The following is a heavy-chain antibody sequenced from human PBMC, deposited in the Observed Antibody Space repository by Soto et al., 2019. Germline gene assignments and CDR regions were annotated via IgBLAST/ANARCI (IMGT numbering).Heavy chain of an antibody. D-gene: IGHD7-27*01. V-gene: IGHV1-8*01. Sequence: QVQLVQSGAEVKKPGASVKVSCKASGYIFTSYDINWVRQATGQGLEWMGWMNPNSGNTGYAQKFKGRVTMTRNTSISTAYMELSSLRSEDTAVYYCASLPWANYYYYGMDVWGQGTTVTVSS. J-gene: IGHJ6*02. CDR1: GYIFTSYD. CDR3: ASLPWANYYYYGMDV. CDR2: MNPNSGNT.